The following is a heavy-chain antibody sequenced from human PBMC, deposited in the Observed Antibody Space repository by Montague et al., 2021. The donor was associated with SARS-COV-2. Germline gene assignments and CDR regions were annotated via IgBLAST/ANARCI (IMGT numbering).Heavy chain of an antibody. J-gene: IGHJ4*02. Sequence: SLRLSCAASGFSFSSYEMNWVRQAPGKGLEWVSYISISGSTIYYADSVKGRFTISRDNAKNSLYLQMNSLRVEDTAVYYCARDCRSSSCTNWGYWGQGTLVTVSS. D-gene: IGHD2-2*01. CDR1: GFSFSSYE. V-gene: IGHV3-48*03. CDR3: ARDCRSSSCTNWGY. CDR2: ISISGSTI.